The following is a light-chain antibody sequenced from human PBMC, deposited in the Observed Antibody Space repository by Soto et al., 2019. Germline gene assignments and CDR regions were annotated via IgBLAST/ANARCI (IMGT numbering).Light chain of an antibody. CDR3: CSDTSTYTLV. Sequence: QSALTQPASVSGSHGQSITISCTGTSSDIGTYNSVSWYQHHPGKATKLLLFEVIDRPSGVSDRFSGSKSGNTASLTISGLQPEDEADYYCCSDTSTYTLVFGGGTKLTVL. CDR1: SSDIGTYNS. V-gene: IGLV2-14*01. J-gene: IGLJ3*02. CDR2: EVI.